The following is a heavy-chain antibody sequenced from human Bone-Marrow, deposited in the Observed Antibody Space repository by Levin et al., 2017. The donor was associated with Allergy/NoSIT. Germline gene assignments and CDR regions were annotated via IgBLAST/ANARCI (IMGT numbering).Heavy chain of an antibody. V-gene: IGHV4-30-2*01. J-gene: IGHJ4*02. CDR1: GASISNNDYS. CDR2: IYHSGST. D-gene: IGHD3-3*01. Sequence: SETLSLTCAVSGASISNNDYSWSWIRQPPGRGLEWIGYIYHSGSTSYNPSLKSRVTMPVDTSKNQISLKLNSVTAADTAVYYCARAIFASFYFDYWGQGALVAVSS. CDR3: ARAIFASFYFDY.